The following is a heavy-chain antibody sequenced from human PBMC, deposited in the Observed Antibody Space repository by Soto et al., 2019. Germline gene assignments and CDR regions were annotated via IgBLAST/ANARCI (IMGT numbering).Heavy chain of an antibody. CDR2: IIPILGIA. J-gene: IGHJ4*02. CDR1: GGTFSSYT. Sequence: QVQLVQSGAEVKKPGSSVKVSCKASGGTFSSYTISWVRQAPGQGLEWMGRIIPILGIANYAQKFQGRVTLTAATSTSTAYMELSSLRSEDTAVYYCARSGYGGNSVGEFDYWGQGTLVTVSS. CDR3: ARSGYGGNSVGEFDY. D-gene: IGHD2-21*02. V-gene: IGHV1-69*02.